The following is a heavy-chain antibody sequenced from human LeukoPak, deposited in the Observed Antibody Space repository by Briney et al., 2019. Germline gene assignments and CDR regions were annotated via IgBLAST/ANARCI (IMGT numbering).Heavy chain of an antibody. CDR2: IYYSGST. D-gene: IGHD3-10*01. CDR1: GGSISSGGYY. Sequence: SRTLSLTCTVSGGSISSGGYYWSWIRQHPGKGLEWIGYIYYSGSTYYNPSLKSRVTISVDTSKNQFSLKLSSVTAADTAVYYCARAGFGESYYYYYYMDVWGKGTTITVSS. CDR3: ARAGFGESYYYYYYMDV. V-gene: IGHV4-31*03. J-gene: IGHJ6*03.